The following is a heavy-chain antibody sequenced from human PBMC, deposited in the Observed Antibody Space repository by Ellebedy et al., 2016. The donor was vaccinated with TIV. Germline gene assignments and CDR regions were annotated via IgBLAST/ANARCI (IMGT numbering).Heavy chain of an antibody. J-gene: IGHJ2*01. CDR2: ITSSGVTT. V-gene: IGHV3-11*01. Sequence: GESLKISCAASGFTFSDYYMSWIRQAPGKGLEWISYITSSGVTTYYADSVKGRFTISRDNAKNSVDLQMHSLRVEDTAVYYCARSRLGGGHWYFDFWGRGTLVTVSS. CDR1: GFTFSDYY. D-gene: IGHD3-10*01. CDR3: ARSRLGGGHWYFDF.